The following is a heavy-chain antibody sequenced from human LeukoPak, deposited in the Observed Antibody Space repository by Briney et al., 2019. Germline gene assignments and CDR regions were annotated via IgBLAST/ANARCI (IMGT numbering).Heavy chain of an antibody. CDR3: ARGRITMVRGGNVIDY. J-gene: IGHJ4*02. CDR1: GGSISSGGYS. V-gene: IGHV4-30-2*01. CDR2: IYHSGST. Sequence: SQTLSLTCAVSGGSISSGGYSWSWIRQPPGKGLEWIGYIYHSGSTYYNPSLKSRVTISVDTSKNQFSLKLSSVTAADTAVYYCARGRITMVRGGNVIDYWGQGTLVTVSS. D-gene: IGHD3-10*01.